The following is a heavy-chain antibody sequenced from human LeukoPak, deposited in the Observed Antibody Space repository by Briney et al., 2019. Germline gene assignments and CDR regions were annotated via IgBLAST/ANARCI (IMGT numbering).Heavy chain of an antibody. J-gene: IGHJ6*03. Sequence: GGSLRLSCAASGFTFSSYSMHWVRQAPGKGLESVSAIISNGGSTYYANSVKGRFTISRDNSKNTLYLQMGSLRVEDMAVYYCARVRMGATVSDFYYYYTDVWGKGTTVTVSS. D-gene: IGHD1-26*01. CDR3: ARVRMGATVSDFYYYYTDV. CDR1: GFTFSSYS. V-gene: IGHV3-64*01. CDR2: IISNGGST.